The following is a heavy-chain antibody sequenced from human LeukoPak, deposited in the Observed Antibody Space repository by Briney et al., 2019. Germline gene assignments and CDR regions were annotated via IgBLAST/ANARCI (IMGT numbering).Heavy chain of an antibody. V-gene: IGHV3-48*01. J-gene: IGHJ4*02. CDR2: ISSSSSTI. CDR3: ARDFPSRMATNQFDY. CDR1: GFTFSHYA. Sequence: GGSLRLSCAASGFTFSHYALHWVRQAPGKGLEWVSYISSSSSTIYYADSVKGRFTISRDNAKNSLYLQMNSLRAEDTAVYYCARDFPSRMATNQFDYWGQGTLVTVSS. D-gene: IGHD5-24*01.